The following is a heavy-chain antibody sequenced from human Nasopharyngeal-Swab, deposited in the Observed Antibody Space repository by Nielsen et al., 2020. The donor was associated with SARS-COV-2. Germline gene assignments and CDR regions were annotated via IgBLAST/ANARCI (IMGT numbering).Heavy chain of an antibody. CDR3: ASVDMGDY. D-gene: IGHD5-12*01. J-gene: IGHJ4*02. CDR2: INGGNGNT. V-gene: IGHV1-3*01. CDR1: GYTFINHD. Sequence: ASVKVSCKASGYTFINHDINWVRQSTGQRLEWMGWINGGNGNTKYSQKFQGRVTFTRDTSASTAYMELSSLRSEDTAVYYCASVDMGDYWGQGTLVTVSS.